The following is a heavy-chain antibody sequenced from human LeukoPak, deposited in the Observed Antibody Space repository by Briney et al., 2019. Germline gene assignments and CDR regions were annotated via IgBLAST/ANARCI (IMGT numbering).Heavy chain of an antibody. V-gene: IGHV4-61*02. CDR2: IYTSGST. CDR3: ARFLSYCSSTSCYEGVGEYYFDY. Sequence: PSQTLSLTCTVSGGSISSGSYHWSWIRQPAGKGLEWIGRIYTSGSTNYNPSLKSRVTISLDTSKNQFSLKLSSVTAADTAVYYCARFLSYCSSTSCYEGVGEYYFDYWGQGTLVTVSS. J-gene: IGHJ4*02. D-gene: IGHD2-2*01. CDR1: GGSISSGSYH.